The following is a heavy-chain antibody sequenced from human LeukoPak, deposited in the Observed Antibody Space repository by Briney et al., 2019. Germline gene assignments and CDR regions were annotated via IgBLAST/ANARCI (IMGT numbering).Heavy chain of an antibody. CDR2: ISWSGGT. J-gene: IGHJ4*02. D-gene: IGHD3-10*01. V-gene: IGHV3-43D*03. CDR3: VKDTSPTYYGYFDS. Sequence: PGASLTLSCEPSGFVFDDYAMHWIRQAPGRGLEWVSVISWSGGTSYADSVKGRFTVSRDNTKNSLFLHMNSLRPNDTALYCCVKDTSPTYYGYFDSWGQGTLVTVSS. CDR1: GFVFDDYA.